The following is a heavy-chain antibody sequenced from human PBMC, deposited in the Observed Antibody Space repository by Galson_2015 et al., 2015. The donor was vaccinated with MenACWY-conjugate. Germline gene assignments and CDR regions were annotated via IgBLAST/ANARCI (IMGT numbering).Heavy chain of an antibody. CDR1: GLIFSSFA. J-gene: IGHJ4*02. CDR2: FSGSSGST. CDR3: AKGTEWDLRGFDY. Sequence: SLRLSCAASGLIFSSFAMRWVRQAPGKGLEWVSTFSGSSGSTYYADSVKGRFTISRDNSKKTLYLQMNSLRAEDTAVYYCAKGTEWDLRGFDYWGQGTLVTVSS. V-gene: IGHV3-23*01. D-gene: IGHD1-26*01.